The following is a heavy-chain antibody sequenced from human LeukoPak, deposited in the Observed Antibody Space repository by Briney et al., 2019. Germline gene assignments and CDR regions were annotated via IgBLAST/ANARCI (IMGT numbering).Heavy chain of an antibody. D-gene: IGHD3-22*01. CDR3: ARVTGAWLRARPLDY. J-gene: IGHJ4*02. CDR1: GFTFSSHP. CDR2: ISGTAGAT. Sequence: GGSLRLSCAASGFTFSSHPMSPIRQAPGMGLERASTISGTAGATYYADSVKGQFTPTRDNSKNMMFLQINNPRAHDTAVYYCARVTGAWLRARPLDYWGQGALVTVSS. V-gene: IGHV3-23*01.